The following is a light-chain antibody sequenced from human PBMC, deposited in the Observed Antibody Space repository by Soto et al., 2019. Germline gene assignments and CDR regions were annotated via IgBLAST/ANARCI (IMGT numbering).Light chain of an antibody. CDR2: RAS. V-gene: IGKV3-15*01. Sequence: EIVMTQSPATLSVSPGGRATRSCRASQSVSNTLAWYQQKPGQAPRLLIYRASIRATGIPARFSGGGSGTEFTLTISSLQSEDFAVYYCQQYNNWPYTFGQGNKLEIK. CDR1: QSVSNT. J-gene: IGKJ2*01. CDR3: QQYNNWPYT.